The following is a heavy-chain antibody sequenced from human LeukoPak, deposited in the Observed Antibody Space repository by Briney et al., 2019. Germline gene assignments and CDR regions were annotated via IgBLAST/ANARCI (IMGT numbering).Heavy chain of an antibody. CDR3: ARAAGGSPFDN. J-gene: IGHJ4*02. CDR2: MNTNSGDT. Sequence: HRASVKVSCKASGYTFTGYYIHWVRQAPGQGLECMGWMNTNSGDTNYAQKFQGRVTMTRDTSINTAYMELSRPRSDDTAVYYCARAAGGSPFDNWGQGTLVAVSS. V-gene: IGHV1-2*02. CDR1: GYTFTGYY. D-gene: IGHD2-15*01.